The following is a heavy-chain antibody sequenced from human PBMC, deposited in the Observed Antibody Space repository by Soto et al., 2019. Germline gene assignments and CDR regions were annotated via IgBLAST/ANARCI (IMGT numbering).Heavy chain of an antibody. Sequence: GSLRLSCAASGFTFSSYGMHWVRQAPGKGLEWVAVISYDGSNKYYADSVKGRFTISRDNSKNTLYLQMNSLRAEDTAVYYCAKEAVSTYYYDSSGYGMDVWGQGTTVTVSS. J-gene: IGHJ6*02. V-gene: IGHV3-30*18. CDR3: AKEAVSTYYYDSSGYGMDV. CDR2: ISYDGSNK. D-gene: IGHD3-22*01. CDR1: GFTFSSYG.